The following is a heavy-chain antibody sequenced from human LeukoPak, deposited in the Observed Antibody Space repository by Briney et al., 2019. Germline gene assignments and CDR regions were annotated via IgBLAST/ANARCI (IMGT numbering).Heavy chain of an antibody. CDR2: ISTSRTTI. Sequence: GGSLRLSCAASGFTFSSYSMNWVRQAPGKGLEWVSYISTSRTTIYYADSVKGRFTISRDNAKNSVDLLMNSLRAEDTAVYYCARGAAMDGPYNWFDPWGQGTLVTVSS. J-gene: IGHJ5*02. V-gene: IGHV3-48*01. D-gene: IGHD2-8*01. CDR3: ARGAAMDGPYNWFDP. CDR1: GFTFSSYS.